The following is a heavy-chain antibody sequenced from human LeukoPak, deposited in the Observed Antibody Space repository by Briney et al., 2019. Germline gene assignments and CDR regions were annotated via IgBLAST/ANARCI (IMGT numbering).Heavy chain of an antibody. CDR2: MDENGNEI. V-gene: IGHV3-7*01. Sequence: QPGGSLRLSCAVSGFIFSDFSMSWVRQAPGKGLEWVAKMDENGNEIFYVDSVKGRFTISRDNSKNTLYLQMGSLRAEDMAVYYCARDGGSGSYLPLDYWGQGTLVTVSS. CDR3: ARDGGSGSYLPLDY. J-gene: IGHJ4*02. CDR1: GFIFSDFS. D-gene: IGHD1-26*01.